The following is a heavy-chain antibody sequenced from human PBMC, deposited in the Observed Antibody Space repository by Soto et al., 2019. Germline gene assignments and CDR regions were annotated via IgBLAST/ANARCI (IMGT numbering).Heavy chain of an antibody. CDR3: ARDGNYDGYYYYYGMDV. V-gene: IGHV3-33*01. Sequence: SLRLSCAASGFTFSSYGMHWVRQAPGKGLEWGAVRWYDGSNKYYADSAKGRFTISRDNSKNTLYLQMNSLRAEDPAVYYCARDGNYDGYYYYYGMDVWGQGTTVTVSS. CDR1: GFTFSSYG. J-gene: IGHJ6*02. D-gene: IGHD5-12*01. CDR2: RWYDGSNK.